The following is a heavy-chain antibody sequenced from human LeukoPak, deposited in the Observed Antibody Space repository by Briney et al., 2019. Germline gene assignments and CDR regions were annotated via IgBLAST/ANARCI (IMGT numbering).Heavy chain of an antibody. Sequence: GGSLRLSCAASGFTVSSNYMSWARQAAGTVLEWVSVIYSGGSTYYADCVKGRFTISRDNSKNTLYLQMNSLRAEDTAVYYCAREAVTGLDAFDIWGQGTMVTVSS. V-gene: IGHV3-66*01. D-gene: IGHD1-1*01. CDR2: IYSGGST. CDR3: AREAVTGLDAFDI. J-gene: IGHJ3*02. CDR1: GFTVSSNY.